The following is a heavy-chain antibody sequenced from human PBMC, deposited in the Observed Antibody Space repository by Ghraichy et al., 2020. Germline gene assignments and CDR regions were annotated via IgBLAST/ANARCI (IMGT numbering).Heavy chain of an antibody. Sequence: LSLTCAASGFAFKIYAMSWVRQAPGKRLEWVSSISGSGIPTYSADTVKGRFTISRDNPRNTVYLQMNGLRADDTAIYYCAKSHDTSGYNFGDGADSWGQGTLVTVSS. CDR1: GFAFKIYA. J-gene: IGHJ4*02. CDR3: AKSHDTSGYNFGDGADS. V-gene: IGHV3-23*01. D-gene: IGHD3-22*01. CDR2: ISGSGIPT.